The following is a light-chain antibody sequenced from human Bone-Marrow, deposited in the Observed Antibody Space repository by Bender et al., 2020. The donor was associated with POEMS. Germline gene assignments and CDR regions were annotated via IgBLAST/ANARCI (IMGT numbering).Light chain of an antibody. J-gene: IGLJ1*01. CDR2: AVS. CDR1: SSDVGGYNY. Sequence: QSALTQPASVSGSPGQSITISCPGTSSDVGGYNYVSWYQQHPGKAPKLMIYAVSNRPSGVSNRFSGSKSGNTASLTISGLQAEDEADYYCCSYASSVTYVFGTGTKVTVL. V-gene: IGLV2-14*01. CDR3: CSYASSVTYV.